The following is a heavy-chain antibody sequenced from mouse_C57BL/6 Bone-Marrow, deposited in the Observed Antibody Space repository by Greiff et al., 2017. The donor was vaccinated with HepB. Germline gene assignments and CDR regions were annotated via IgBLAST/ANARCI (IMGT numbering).Heavy chain of an antibody. V-gene: IGHV5-4*01. D-gene: IGHD1-1*01. J-gene: IGHJ4*01. CDR1: GFTFSSYA. Sequence: EVQLVESGGGLVKPGGSLKLSCAASGFTFSSYAMSWVRQTPEKRLEWVATISDGGSYTYYPDNVKGRFTISRDNAKNNLYLQMSHLKSEDTAMYYCARDPATVVNAMDYWGQGTSVTVSS. CDR2: ISDGGSYT. CDR3: ARDPATVVNAMDY.